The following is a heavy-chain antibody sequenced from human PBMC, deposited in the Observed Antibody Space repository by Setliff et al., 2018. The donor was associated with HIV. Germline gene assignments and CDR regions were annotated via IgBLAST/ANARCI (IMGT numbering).Heavy chain of an antibody. J-gene: IGHJ4*02. CDR2: FYYGGST. D-gene: IGHD2-2*01. Sequence: SETLSLTCSVSGDSIGTYYWNWIRQTPGKRLEWIGFFYYGGSTDYNPALKNRVAISVDTSRNRVSLKMTSVTAADTAVYYCTKVGYCSSASCYASDYWGQGTLVTVSS. CDR1: GDSIGTYY. CDR3: TKVGYCSSASCYASDY. V-gene: IGHV4-59*01.